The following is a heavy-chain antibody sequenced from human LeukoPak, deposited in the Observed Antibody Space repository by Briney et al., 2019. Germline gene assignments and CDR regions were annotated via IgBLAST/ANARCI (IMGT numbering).Heavy chain of an antibody. D-gene: IGHD1-14*01. J-gene: IGHJ4*02. Sequence: GASVKVSCKASGYTFTSYGISWVRQAPGQGLEWMGWISAYNGNTNYAQKLQGRVTMTTDTSTSTAYMELRSLRSDDTAVYYCARDPADPGITGTTADYWGQGTLVTVSS. CDR1: GYTFTSYG. V-gene: IGHV1-18*01. CDR2: ISAYNGNT. CDR3: ARDPADPGITGTTADY.